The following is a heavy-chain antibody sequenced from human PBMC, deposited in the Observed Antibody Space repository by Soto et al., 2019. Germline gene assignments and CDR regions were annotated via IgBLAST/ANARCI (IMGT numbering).Heavy chain of an antibody. J-gene: IGHJ4*02. D-gene: IGHD4-17*01. CDR1: GGSISSGGYS. CDR3: ARGGRDYGDYTEY. Sequence: QLQLQESGSGLVKPSQTLSLTCAVSGGSISSGGYSWSWIRQPPGKGLEWIGYIYHSGSTYYNPSLKSRVTISVDRSKNQCSLKLSSVTAADTAVYYCARGGRDYGDYTEYWGQGTLVTVSS. CDR2: IYHSGST. V-gene: IGHV4-30-2*01.